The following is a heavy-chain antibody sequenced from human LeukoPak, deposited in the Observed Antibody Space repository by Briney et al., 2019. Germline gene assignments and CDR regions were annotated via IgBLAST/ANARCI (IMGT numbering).Heavy chain of an antibody. CDR3: ASGAAAGTRYYYGMDV. CDR1: GYTFTSYG. V-gene: IGHV1-18*04. CDR2: ISAYNGNT. J-gene: IGHJ6*04. Sequence: GASVKVSCKASGYTFTSYGISWVRQAPGQGLEWMGWISAYNGNTNYAQKLQGRVTMTTDTSTSTAYMGLRSLRSDDTAVYYCASGAAAGTRYYYGMDVWGKGTTVTVSS. D-gene: IGHD6-13*01.